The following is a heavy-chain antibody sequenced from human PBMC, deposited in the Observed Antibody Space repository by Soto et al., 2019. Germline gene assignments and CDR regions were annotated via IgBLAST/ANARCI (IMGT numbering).Heavy chain of an antibody. Sequence: VGSLRISCAASGFTFGPYWMHWVRQAPGKGLVWVSHINSDGSRIVYADSVKGRFTISRDNAKNTLYLQVNSLRDEDTAVYYCARIDCTGNNCNPYYHYGMDVWGQGTTVTVSS. D-gene: IGHD2-8*02. J-gene: IGHJ6*02. V-gene: IGHV3-74*01. CDR2: INSDGSRI. CDR3: ARIDCTGNNCNPYYHYGMDV. CDR1: GFTFGPYW.